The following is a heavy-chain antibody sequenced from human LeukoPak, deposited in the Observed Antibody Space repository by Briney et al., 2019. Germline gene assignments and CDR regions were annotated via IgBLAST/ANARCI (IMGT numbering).Heavy chain of an antibody. J-gene: IGHJ3*02. CDR1: GFTFSSYW. D-gene: IGHD3-22*01. Sequence: GGSLRLSCAASGFTFSSYWMTWVRHAPGKGLEWVGNIKQDGSEKYYVDSVKGRFTISRDNAKNSLYLQMNSLRAEDTAVYYCARSGWYYDSRTAFDIWGQGTMVTVSS. CDR2: IKQDGSEK. V-gene: IGHV3-7*05. CDR3: ARSGWYYDSRTAFDI.